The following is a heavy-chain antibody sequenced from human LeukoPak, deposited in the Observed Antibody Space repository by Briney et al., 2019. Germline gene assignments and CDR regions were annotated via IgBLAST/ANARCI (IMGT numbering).Heavy chain of an antibody. V-gene: IGHV1-2*04. D-gene: IGHD1-20*01. CDR3: ARDITGTTGLGVDAFDI. J-gene: IGHJ3*02. Sequence: ASVKVSCKASGYTFTGYYMHWVRQAPGQGLEWMGWINPNSGGTNYAQKFQDWVTMTRDTSISTAYMELSRLRSDDTAVYYCARDITGTTGLGVDAFDIWGQGTMVTVSS. CDR2: INPNSGGT. CDR1: GYTFTGYY.